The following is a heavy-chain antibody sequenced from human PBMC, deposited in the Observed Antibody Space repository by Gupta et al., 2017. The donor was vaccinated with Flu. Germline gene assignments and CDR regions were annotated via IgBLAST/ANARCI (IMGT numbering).Heavy chain of an antibody. J-gene: IGHJ5*01. CDR1: GFTLRSHW. D-gene: IGHD4-17*01. V-gene: IGHV3-7*01. Sequence: QLVGAWGGLVQPGGSPGSTRGASGFTLRSHWMSWVPQAPGEGPAVVANRSREECVINVMDCVRGRFNNSRDNAKNAVYFQMTSLRVEDTAVYYCARDVGPGDYDSWGQGTLVTVSS. CDR3: ARDVGPGDYDS. CDR2: RSREECVI.